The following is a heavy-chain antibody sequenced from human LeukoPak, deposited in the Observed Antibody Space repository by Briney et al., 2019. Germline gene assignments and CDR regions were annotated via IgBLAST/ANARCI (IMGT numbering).Heavy chain of an antibody. J-gene: IGHJ4*02. CDR2: ISYDGSNE. D-gene: IGHD3-10*01. CDR3: AKNGKWFGELLGDYFDY. V-gene: IGHV3-30*18. CDR1: GFTFSAYG. Sequence: GGSLRLSCAASGFTFSAYGMHWVRQAPGKGLEWMAVISYDGSNENYADSVRGRFTISRDNSKNTLYLQMNSLRAEDTAVYYCAKNGKWFGELLGDYFDYWGQGTLVTVSS.